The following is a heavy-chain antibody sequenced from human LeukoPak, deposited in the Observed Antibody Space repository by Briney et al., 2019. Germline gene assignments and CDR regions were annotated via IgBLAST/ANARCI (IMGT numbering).Heavy chain of an antibody. CDR1: DDSITMYY. Sequence: SETLSLTCSVSDDSITMYYWTWIRQPPGKGLEWIGYVDHTGSTNFNPSLNGRVSISRDTTKNLFSLRLRSATAADTAVYSCARGRVSSSTWYSTYYYYFYMDVWGKGTTVTVSS. D-gene: IGHD1-1*01. J-gene: IGHJ6*03. CDR2: VDHTGST. CDR3: ARGRVSSSTWYSTYYYYFYMDV. V-gene: IGHV4-59*01.